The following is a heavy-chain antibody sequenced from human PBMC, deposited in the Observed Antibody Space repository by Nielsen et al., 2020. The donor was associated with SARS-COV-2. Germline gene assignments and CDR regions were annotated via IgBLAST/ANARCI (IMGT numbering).Heavy chain of an antibody. Sequence: ASVKVSCKASGFTFNRYYMHWVRQAPGQGLEWMGLINPTNGGTTYAQKFQGRVTMTRDTSTSTVYMELSSLRSEDTAVYYCARGYSGNDHYWGQGTLVTVSS. CDR2: INPTNGGT. CDR3: ARGYSGNDHY. CDR1: GFTFNRYY. D-gene: IGHD5-12*01. J-gene: IGHJ4*02. V-gene: IGHV1-46*02.